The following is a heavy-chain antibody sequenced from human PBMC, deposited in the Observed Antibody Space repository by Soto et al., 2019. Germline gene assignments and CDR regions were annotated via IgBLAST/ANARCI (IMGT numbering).Heavy chain of an antibody. D-gene: IGHD5-18*01. CDR2: IYWDDDE. CDR3: AHRPRGFSYHFDY. CDR1: GFSLTTRGVG. Sequence: QITLKESGPTLVKPTQPLTLTCTFSGFSLTTRGVGVGWIRQPPGKALEWLALIYWDDDEGYSPSLKSSLTITKATSKTQLVLTMTNMDPADTATYYCAHRPRGFSYHFDYWGQGTLVTVSS. J-gene: IGHJ4*02. V-gene: IGHV2-5*02.